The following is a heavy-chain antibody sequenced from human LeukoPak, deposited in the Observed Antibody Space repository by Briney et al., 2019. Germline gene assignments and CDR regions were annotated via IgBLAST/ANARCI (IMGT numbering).Heavy chain of an antibody. CDR3: ATRSWLDY. V-gene: IGHV1-2*02. D-gene: IGHD6-13*01. Sequence: RASVKVSCKASGYTFTGYYMHWVRQAPGQGLEWMGWTNPNSGGTKYAQKFQGRVTLTRDTSISTAYMELSRLRSDDTAVYYCATRSWLDYWGQGTLVTVSS. CDR2: TNPNSGGT. CDR1: GYTFTGYY. J-gene: IGHJ4*02.